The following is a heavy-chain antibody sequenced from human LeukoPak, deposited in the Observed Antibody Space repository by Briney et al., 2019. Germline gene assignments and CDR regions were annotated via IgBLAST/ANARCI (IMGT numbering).Heavy chain of an antibody. V-gene: IGHV5-51*01. D-gene: IGHD3-10*01. Sequence: PGESLKISCKDSGYSFSTYWVGWVRQMPGKGLEYMGIIFPGTSEVRYSPAFQGQVTISADKSLSSAYLQWTSLKASDSAMYYCARHTGRPQAGWFDPWGQGTLVTVSS. CDR1: GYSFSTYW. J-gene: IGHJ5*02. CDR3: ARHTGRPQAGWFDP. CDR2: IFPGTSEV.